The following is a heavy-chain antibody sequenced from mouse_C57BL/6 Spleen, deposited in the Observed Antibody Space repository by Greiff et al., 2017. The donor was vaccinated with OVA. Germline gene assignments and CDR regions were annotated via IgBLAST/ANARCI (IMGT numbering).Heavy chain of an antibody. V-gene: IGHV1-69*01. J-gene: IGHJ3*01. CDR1: GYTFTSYW. CDR3: ARSGGSLAWFAY. CDR2: IDPSDSYT. Sequence: QVQLQQPGAELVMPGASVKLSCKASGYTFTSYWMHWVKQRPGQGLEWIGEIDPSDSYTNYNQKFKGKSTLTVDKSSSTAYMQLSSLTSEDSAVYYCARSGGSLAWFAYWGQGTLVTVSA.